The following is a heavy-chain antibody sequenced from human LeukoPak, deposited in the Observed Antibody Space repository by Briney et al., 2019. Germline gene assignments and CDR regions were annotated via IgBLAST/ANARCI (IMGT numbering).Heavy chain of an antibody. CDR3: AKALSAYAPLDY. Sequence: PGGSLRLSCAASGFTFSDYAMSWVRQAPEKGLEWVSTISHVGGTYYADSVRGRFTISRDDSKNMVYLQMDSLRAEDTAVYYCAKALSAYAPLDYWGQGTLVTVSS. CDR1: GFTFSDYA. CDR2: ISHVGGT. J-gene: IGHJ4*02. V-gene: IGHV3-23*01. D-gene: IGHD2-2*01.